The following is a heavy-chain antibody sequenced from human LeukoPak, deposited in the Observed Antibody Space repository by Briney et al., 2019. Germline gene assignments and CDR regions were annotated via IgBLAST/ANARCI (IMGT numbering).Heavy chain of an antibody. D-gene: IGHD3-10*02. CDR1: GFTVSSNY. CDR3: ATSVRGVIYYYGMDV. J-gene: IGHJ6*04. V-gene: IGHV3-53*01. CDR2: IYSGGST. Sequence: GGSVRLSCAASGFTVSSNYMSWVRQAPGKGLEWVSVIYSGGSTYYADSVKGRFTISRDNSKNTLYLQMSSLRAEDTAVYYCATSVRGVIYYYGMDVWGKGTTVTVSS.